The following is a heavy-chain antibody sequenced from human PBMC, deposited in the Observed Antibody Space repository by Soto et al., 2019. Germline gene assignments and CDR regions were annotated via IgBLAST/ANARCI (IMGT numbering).Heavy chain of an antibody. V-gene: IGHV3-23*01. CDR1: GFTFSSYA. J-gene: IGHJ4*02. CDR3: AKSDVGSGYQRYYFDY. CDR2: ISGSGGST. D-gene: IGHD3-22*01. Sequence: GGSLRLSCAASGFTFSSYAMSWVRQAPGKGLEWVSAISGSGGSTYYADSVKGRFTISRDNSKNTLYLQMNSLRAEDTAVYYCAKSDVGSGYQRYYFDYWGQGTLVTVSS.